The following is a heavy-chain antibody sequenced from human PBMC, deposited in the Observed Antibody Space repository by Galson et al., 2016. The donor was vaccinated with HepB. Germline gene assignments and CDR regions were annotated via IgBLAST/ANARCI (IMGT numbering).Heavy chain of an antibody. V-gene: IGHV3-7*03. CDR2: INQDGTET. CDR3: ARGLGYYRFGF. Sequence: SLRLSCAASGFAFSSHWMTWVRQAPGKGLEWVADINQDGTETYYVDSLKGRFTISRDNAKNSLYLQMNSLRAEDTAVYYCARGLGYYRFGFWGQGTLVTVSS. CDR1: GFAFSSHW. J-gene: IGHJ4*02. D-gene: IGHD3-3*01.